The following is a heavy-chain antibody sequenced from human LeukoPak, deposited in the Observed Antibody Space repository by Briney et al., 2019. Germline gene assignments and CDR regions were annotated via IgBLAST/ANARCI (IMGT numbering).Heavy chain of an antibody. CDR1: GFTVSSNC. V-gene: IGHV3-53*01. J-gene: IGHJ6*02. D-gene: IGHD4-17*01. Sequence: GGSLRLSCAASGFTVSSNCMSWVRQAPGKGLEWVSVIYSGGSTYYADSVKGRFTISRDNSKNTLYLQMNSLRAEDTAVYYCARGPLVTTVTTFYYYGMDVWGQGATVTVSS. CDR3: ARGPLVTTVTTFYYYGMDV. CDR2: IYSGGST.